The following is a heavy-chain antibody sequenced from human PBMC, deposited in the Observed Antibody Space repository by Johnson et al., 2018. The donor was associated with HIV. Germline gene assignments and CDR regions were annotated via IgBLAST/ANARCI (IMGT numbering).Heavy chain of an antibody. CDR2: IYSGGST. J-gene: IGHJ3*02. V-gene: IGHV3-66*02. CDR3: AAPRESRIGYDLDAFDI. D-gene: IGHD5-12*01. Sequence: VQLVESGGGLVQPGGSLRLSCAASGFTVSSNYMSWVRQAPGKGLEWVSVIYSGGSTYYADSVKGRFSISRDNSKNTLYLQMNSLRTEDTAVYYCAAPRESRIGYDLDAFDIWGQGTMVTVSS. CDR1: GFTVSSNY.